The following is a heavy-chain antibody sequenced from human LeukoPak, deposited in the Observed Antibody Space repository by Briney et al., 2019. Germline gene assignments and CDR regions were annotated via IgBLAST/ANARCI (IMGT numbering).Heavy chain of an antibody. Sequence: GRSLRLSCAASGFPFSSYAMHWVRQAPGKGLEWVAVISYDGSNKYYAESVKGRFTISRDNAKNTLYLQMNYLRPEDTAVYFCAQDKKLEPFDYWGQGTLVTVSS. CDR3: AQDKKLEPFDY. J-gene: IGHJ4*02. D-gene: IGHD1-1*01. CDR2: ISYDGSNK. CDR1: GFPFSSYA. V-gene: IGHV3-30-3*02.